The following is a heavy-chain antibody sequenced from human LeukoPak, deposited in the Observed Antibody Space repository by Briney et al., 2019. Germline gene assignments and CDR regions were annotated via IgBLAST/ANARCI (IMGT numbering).Heavy chain of an antibody. CDR2: ITSGSSPI. J-gene: IGHJ4*02. V-gene: IGHV3-48*02. CDR3: ARRAYGDDSFDY. CDR1: GFTFSSYN. D-gene: IGHD4-17*01. Sequence: GGSLRLSCAASGFTFSSYNMNWVRQAPGKGLEWVSYITSGSSPIYYADSVKGRFTISRDNAKNSLYLQMNSLRDEDTAVYYCARRAYGDDSFDYWGQGTLVTVSS.